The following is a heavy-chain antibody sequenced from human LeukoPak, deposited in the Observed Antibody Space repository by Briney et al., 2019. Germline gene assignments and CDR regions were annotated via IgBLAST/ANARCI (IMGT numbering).Heavy chain of an antibody. D-gene: IGHD3-16*02. V-gene: IGHV4-39*01. Sequence: SETLSLTCTVSGGSIGSSSYYWGWIRQPPGKGLEWIGSIYYSGSTYYNPSLKSRVTISVDTSKNQFSLKLSSVTAADTAVYYCPITFGGVIVDYWGQGTLVTVSS. CDR2: IYYSGST. J-gene: IGHJ4*02. CDR1: GGSIGSSSYY. CDR3: PITFGGVIVDY.